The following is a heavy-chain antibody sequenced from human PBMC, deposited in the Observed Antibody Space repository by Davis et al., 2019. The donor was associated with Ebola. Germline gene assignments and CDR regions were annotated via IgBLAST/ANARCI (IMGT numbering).Heavy chain of an antibody. J-gene: IGHJ6*02. CDR1: GFTVSSNY. CDR2: IYSGGST. D-gene: IGHD3-3*01. CDR3: ARTNFWSGYYSDYYYGMDV. Sequence: GGSLRLSCAASGFTVSSNYMSWVRQAPGKGLEWVSVIYSGGSTYYADSVKGRFTISRDNSKNTLYLQMNSLRAEDTAVYYCARTNFWSGYYSDYYYGMDVWGQGTTVIVSS. V-gene: IGHV3-66*01.